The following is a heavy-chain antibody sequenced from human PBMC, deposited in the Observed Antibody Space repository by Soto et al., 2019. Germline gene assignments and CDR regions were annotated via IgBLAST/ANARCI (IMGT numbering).Heavy chain of an antibody. CDR3: ALFYSWSYPRGLFSY. CDR1: GFSLSTSGVG. V-gene: IGHV2-5*01. CDR2: IYWNDDK. D-gene: IGHD1-26*01. J-gene: IGHJ4*02. Sequence: SGTTPVNPTQTLKLTCTFSGFSLSTSGVGVGWIRQPPGKALEWLALIYWNDDKRYSPSLKSRLTITKDTSKNQVVLTMTNMDPVDTATYYCALFYSWSYPRGLFSYRGQRTLVTVSS.